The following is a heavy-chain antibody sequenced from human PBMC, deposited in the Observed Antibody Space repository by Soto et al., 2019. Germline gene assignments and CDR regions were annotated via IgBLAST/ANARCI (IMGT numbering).Heavy chain of an antibody. Sequence: GGSLRLSCAASGFSFSTSTMNWVRQAPGKGLEWVSYISSGSTTIYYADSVKGRFTISRDNGKNSLYLQMNSLRDEDTAVYYCARVRRNDASDYYGMDVWDQGTTVTVSS. V-gene: IGHV3-48*02. D-gene: IGHD1-1*01. CDR1: GFSFSTST. J-gene: IGHJ6*02. CDR2: ISSGSTTI. CDR3: ARVRRNDASDYYGMDV.